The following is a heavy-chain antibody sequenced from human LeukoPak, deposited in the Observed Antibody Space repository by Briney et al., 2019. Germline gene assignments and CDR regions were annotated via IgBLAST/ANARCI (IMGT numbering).Heavy chain of an antibody. Sequence: ASVKVSCKASGYTFTSYAMHWVRQAPGQRLEWMGWINAGNGNTKYSQKFQGRVTITRDTSASTAYMELSSLRSEDTAVYYCASPSPAAIYYYGMDVWGKGTTVTVSS. D-gene: IGHD2-2*01. V-gene: IGHV1-3*01. CDR1: GYTFTSYA. CDR2: INAGNGNT. J-gene: IGHJ6*04. CDR3: ASPSPAAIYYYGMDV.